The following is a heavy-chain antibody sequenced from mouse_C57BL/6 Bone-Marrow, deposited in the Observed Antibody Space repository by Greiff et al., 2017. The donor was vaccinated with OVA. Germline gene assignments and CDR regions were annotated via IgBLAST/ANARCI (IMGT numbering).Heavy chain of an antibody. CDR2: ISDGGSYT. CDR1: GFTFSSYA. V-gene: IGHV5-4*03. Sequence: EVKLMESGGGLVKPGGSLKLSCAASGFTFSSYAMSWVRQTPEKRLEWVATISDGGSYTYYPDNVKGRFTISRDNAKNNLYLQMSHLKSEDTAMYYCARVYGSSYYYFDYWGQGTTLTVSS. CDR3: ARVYGSSYYYFDY. D-gene: IGHD1-1*01. J-gene: IGHJ2*01.